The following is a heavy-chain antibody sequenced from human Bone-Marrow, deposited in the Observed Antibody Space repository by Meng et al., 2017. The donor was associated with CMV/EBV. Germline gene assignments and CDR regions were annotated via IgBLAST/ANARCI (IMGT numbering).Heavy chain of an antibody. V-gene: IGHV3-30-3*01. CDR1: GFTFGDYA. CDR3: AREYYDFWSGWKRNYYYYGMDV. CDR2: ISYDGSNK. Sequence: GESLKISCTASGFTFGDYALSWVRQAPGKGLEWVAVISYDGSNKYYADSVKGRFTISRDNSKNTLYLQMNSLRAEDTAVYYCAREYYDFWSGWKRNYYYYGMDVWGQGTTVTVSS. D-gene: IGHD3-3*01. J-gene: IGHJ6*02.